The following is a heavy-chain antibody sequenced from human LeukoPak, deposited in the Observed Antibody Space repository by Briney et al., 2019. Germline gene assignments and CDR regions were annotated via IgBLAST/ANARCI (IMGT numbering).Heavy chain of an antibody. CDR3: ARDDSSGWYFDY. V-gene: IGHV4-31*03. D-gene: IGHD6-19*01. CDR1: GGSISSGGYY. CDR2: IYYSGST. J-gene: IGHJ4*02. Sequence: SETLSLTCTVSGGSISSGGYYWSWIRQHPGKGPEWIGYIYYSGSTYYNPSLKSRVTISVDTSKNQFSLRLSSVTAADTAVYYCARDDSSGWYFDYWGQGTLVTVSS.